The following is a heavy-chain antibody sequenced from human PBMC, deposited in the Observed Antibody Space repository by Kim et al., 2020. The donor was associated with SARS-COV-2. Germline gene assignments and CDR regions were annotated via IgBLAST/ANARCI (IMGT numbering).Heavy chain of an antibody. Sequence: SYIYHAESVKGRFTVSRDNAKNSLYLQMNSQRAEDTAVYYCARGVNGMDVWGQGTTVTVSS. J-gene: IGHJ6*02. D-gene: IGHD2-8*01. V-gene: IGHV3-21*01. CDR3: ARGVNGMDV. CDR2: SYI.